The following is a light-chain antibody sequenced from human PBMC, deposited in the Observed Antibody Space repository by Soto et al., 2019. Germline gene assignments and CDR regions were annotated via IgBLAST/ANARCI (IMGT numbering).Light chain of an antibody. J-gene: IGKJ2*01. CDR1: QRIDDY. Sequence: IQMTKSPSSLSASVGDRVTITFRASQRIDDYLNWYQHRPWKAPNLLICGASTLQSAVPSRFSGSGSGTAFTLTSSTLQPEEFASDDCQQTYNTPHTCGQGTKLEIK. CDR2: GAS. V-gene: IGKV1-39*01. CDR3: QQTYNTPHT.